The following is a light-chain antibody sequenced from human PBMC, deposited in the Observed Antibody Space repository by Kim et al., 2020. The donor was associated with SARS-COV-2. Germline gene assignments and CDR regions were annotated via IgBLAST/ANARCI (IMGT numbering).Light chain of an antibody. V-gene: IGLV4-69*01. CDR3: QTWGTGSTV. CDR1: SGHSNYA. J-gene: IGLJ2*01. CDR2: FNSDGSH. Sequence: QPVLTQSPSASASLGASVKLTCTLSSGHSNYAIAWHQQQPEEGPRYLMKFNSDGSHIKGDAIPGLFSGSSSEAERYLTISSLQSEDEADYYCQTWGTGSTVFGGGTQLTVL.